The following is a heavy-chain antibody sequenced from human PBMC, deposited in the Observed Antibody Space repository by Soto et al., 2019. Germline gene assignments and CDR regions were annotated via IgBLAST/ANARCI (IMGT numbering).Heavy chain of an antibody. Sequence: GGSLRLSCAASGFTFSDYYMSWIRQAPGKGLEWVSYISSSGSTIYYADSVKGRFTISRDNAKNSLYLQMNSLRAEDTAVYYYAGWELLGNYFDYWGQGTLVTVSS. J-gene: IGHJ4*02. CDR3: AGWELLGNYFDY. CDR2: ISSSGSTI. D-gene: IGHD1-26*01. V-gene: IGHV3-11*01. CDR1: GFTFSDYY.